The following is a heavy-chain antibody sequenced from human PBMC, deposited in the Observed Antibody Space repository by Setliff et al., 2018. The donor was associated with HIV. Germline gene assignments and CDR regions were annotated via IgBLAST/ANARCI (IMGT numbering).Heavy chain of an antibody. CDR2: IYYTGST. CDR3: ARDLEMATSTYWYFDL. D-gene: IGHD5-12*01. Sequence: ETLSLTCTVSGGSITSSSYYGGRIRQPPGKGLEWIGSIYYTGSTYYNPSLKSRVTISVDTSKNQFSLKLSSVTAADTAVYYCARDLEMATSTYWYFDLWGRGTLVTVSS. J-gene: IGHJ2*01. V-gene: IGHV4-39*07. CDR1: GGSITSSSYY.